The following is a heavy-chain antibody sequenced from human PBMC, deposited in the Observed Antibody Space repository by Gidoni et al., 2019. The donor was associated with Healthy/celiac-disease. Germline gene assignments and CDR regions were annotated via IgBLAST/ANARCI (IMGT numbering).Heavy chain of an antibody. J-gene: IGHJ2*01. V-gene: IGHV4-61*01. CDR3: ARWGQQLLFSYWYFDL. D-gene: IGHD6-19*01. Sequence: QVQLQESGPALVKPSETLSLTCPVSGGSVSSGSYYWSWIRQPPGKGLEWIGYIYYSGSTNYNPSLKSRVTISVDTSKNQFSLKLSSVTAADTAVYYCARWGQQLLFSYWYFDLWGRGTLVTVSS. CDR1: GGSVSSGSYY. CDR2: IYYSGST.